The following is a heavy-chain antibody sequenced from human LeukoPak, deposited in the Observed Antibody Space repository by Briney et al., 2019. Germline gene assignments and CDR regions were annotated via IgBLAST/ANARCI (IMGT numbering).Heavy chain of an antibody. CDR1: GFTFSSYA. CDR3: ARDHDYYGMDV. CDR2: ISSNGGST. Sequence: GGSLRLSCAASGFTFSSYAMHWVRQAPGKGLEYVSAISSNGGSTYYANSVKGRFTISRDNSKNTLYLQMGSLRAEDMAVYYCARDHDYYGMDVWGQGTTVTVSS. J-gene: IGHJ6*02. V-gene: IGHV3-64*01.